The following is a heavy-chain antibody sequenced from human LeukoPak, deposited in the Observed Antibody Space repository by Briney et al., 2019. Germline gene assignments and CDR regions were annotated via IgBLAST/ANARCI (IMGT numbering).Heavy chain of an antibody. V-gene: IGHV4-30-2*01. Sequence: PSGTLSLTCTVSGGSISSGGYYWSWIRQPPGKGLEWIGYIYHSGSTYYNPSLKSRVTISVDRSKNQFSLKLSSVTAADTAVYYCARASGSRSTSCFDYWGQGTLVTVSS. CDR1: GGSISSGGYY. D-gene: IGHD2-2*01. J-gene: IGHJ4*02. CDR2: IYHSGST. CDR3: ARASGSRSTSCFDY.